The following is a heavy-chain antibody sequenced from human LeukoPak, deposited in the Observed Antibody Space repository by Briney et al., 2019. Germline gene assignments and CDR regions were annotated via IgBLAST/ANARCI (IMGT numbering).Heavy chain of an antibody. D-gene: IGHD3-10*01. CDR1: GYTFTSYY. V-gene: IGHV1-2*04. CDR2: INPNSGGT. J-gene: IGHJ6*02. Sequence: ASVKVSCKASGYTFTSYYMHWVRQAPGQGLEWMGWINPNSGGTNYAQKFQGWVTMTRDTSISTAYMELSRLRSDDTAVYYCARERVTMVRGVHYYYGMDVWGQGTTVTVSS. CDR3: ARERVTMVRGVHYYYGMDV.